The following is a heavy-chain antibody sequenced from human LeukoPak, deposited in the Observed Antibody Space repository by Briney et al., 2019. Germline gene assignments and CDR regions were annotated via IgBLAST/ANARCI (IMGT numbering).Heavy chain of an antibody. J-gene: IGHJ4*02. V-gene: IGHV4-59*01. Sequence: SETLSLTCTVSGGSISSYYWSWIRQPPGKGLEGIWYIYYSGSTNYNPSLKSRVTISVDTSKNQFSLKLSSVTAADTAVYYCARGGMTYYDFWSGSPYDYWGQGTLVTVSS. D-gene: IGHD3-3*01. CDR1: GGSISSYY. CDR3: ARGGMTYYDFWSGSPYDY. CDR2: IYYSGST.